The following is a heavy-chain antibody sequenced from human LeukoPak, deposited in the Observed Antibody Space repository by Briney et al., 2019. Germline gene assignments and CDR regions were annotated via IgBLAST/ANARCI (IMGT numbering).Heavy chain of an antibody. CDR3: ARTAARRFDY. D-gene: IGHD6-6*01. J-gene: IGHJ4*02. CDR1: GYTFPSYF. V-gene: IGHV1-46*01. Sequence: WASVRVSCTASGYTFPSYFMHWVRQAPGQGLEWMGIINPTGGSTTYAQKFQGRVTMTRDTSTSTAYMELSSLRSDDTAVYYCARTAARRFDYWGQGTLVTVSS. CDR2: INPTGGST.